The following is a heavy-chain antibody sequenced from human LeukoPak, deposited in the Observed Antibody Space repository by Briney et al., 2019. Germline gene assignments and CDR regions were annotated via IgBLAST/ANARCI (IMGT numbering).Heavy chain of an antibody. V-gene: IGHV3-7*01. Sequence: GGSLRLSCAASGFTFSSYWMSWVRQAPGKGLEWVANIKQDGSEKYYVDSVKGRFTISRDNAKNSLYLQMNSLRAEDTAVYYCARDEVGATTEFDYWGQGTLVTVSS. D-gene: IGHD1-26*01. CDR2: IKQDGSEK. J-gene: IGHJ4*02. CDR1: GFTFSSYW. CDR3: ARDEVGATTEFDY.